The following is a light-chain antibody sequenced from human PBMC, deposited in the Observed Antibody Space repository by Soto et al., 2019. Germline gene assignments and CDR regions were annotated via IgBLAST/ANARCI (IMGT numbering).Light chain of an antibody. Sequence: EIVMTQYPATLSVSPGERSTRSCLASQSVSSNLAWYQQKPGQAPRLLVYGAYTRATGITARFSSSGSGTDFTLTISRLEPEDFAVYYCQPYGNSPQAFGQGTKVDIK. J-gene: IGKJ1*01. CDR1: QSVSSN. CDR2: GAY. CDR3: QPYGNSPQA. V-gene: IGKV3-15*01.